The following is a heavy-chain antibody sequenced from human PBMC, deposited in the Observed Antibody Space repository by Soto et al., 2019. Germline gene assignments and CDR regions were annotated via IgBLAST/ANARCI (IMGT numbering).Heavy chain of an antibody. CDR2: ISYDGSNK. V-gene: IGHV3-30-3*01. Sequence: QVQLVESGGGVVQPGRSLRLSCAASGFTFSSYAMHWVRQAPGKGLECVAVISYDGSNKYYADSVKGRFTISRDNSKKGSKKNNADTLKDELTTTRANATDTLHLRMNGLRSEDTAVYYCARPSTAMAYYYYYNAMDVWGQGTTVTVSS. J-gene: IGHJ6*02. CDR3: NATDTLHLRMNGLRSEDTAVYYCARPSTAMAYYYYYNAMDV. D-gene: IGHD3-10*01. CDR1: GFTFSSYA.